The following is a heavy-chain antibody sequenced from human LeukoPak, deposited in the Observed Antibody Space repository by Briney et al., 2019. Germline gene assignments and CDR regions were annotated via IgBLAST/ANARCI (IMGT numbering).Heavy chain of an antibody. CDR1: GFTFRTYG. CDR2: ISSSGSYI. J-gene: IGHJ4*02. D-gene: IGHD1-7*01. V-gene: IGHV3-21*04. Sequence: GGSLRLSCAASGFTFRTYGMNWVRQAPGKGLEWVSFISSSGSYIYYADSVKGRFTISRDNSKNTLYLQMNSLRAEDTAVYYCAKGSNYGLDYFDYWGQGTLVTVSS. CDR3: AKGSNYGLDYFDY.